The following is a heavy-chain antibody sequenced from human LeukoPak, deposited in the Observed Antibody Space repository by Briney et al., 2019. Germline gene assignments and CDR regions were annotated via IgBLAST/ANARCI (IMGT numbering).Heavy chain of an antibody. CDR2: IYGGSGDTT. CDR3: VHCSGGSCYHPLDY. CDR1: GLTFSTNA. Sequence: GGSLRLSCAASGLTFSTNAMSWVRQAPGKGLEWVSAIYGGSGDTTYYAASVKGRFTISRDNSKSTLYLQMKSLRAEDTAVYYCVHCSGGSCYHPLDYWGQGTLVTVSS. V-gene: IGHV3-23*01. D-gene: IGHD2-15*01. J-gene: IGHJ4*02.